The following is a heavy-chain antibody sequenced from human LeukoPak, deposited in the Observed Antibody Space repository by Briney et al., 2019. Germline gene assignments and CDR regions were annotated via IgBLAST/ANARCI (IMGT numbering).Heavy chain of an antibody. CDR1: GYTFTSYA. D-gene: IGHD2-21*02. CDR2: INAGNGNT. CDR3: ARNTETAIPLPYYFDY. Sequence: GASVKVSCKASGYTFTSYAMYWVRQAPGQRLEWMGWINAGNGNTKYSQKFQGRVTITRDTSASTAYMELSSLRSEDTAVYYCARNTETAIPLPYYFDYWGQGTLVTVSS. V-gene: IGHV1-3*01. J-gene: IGHJ4*02.